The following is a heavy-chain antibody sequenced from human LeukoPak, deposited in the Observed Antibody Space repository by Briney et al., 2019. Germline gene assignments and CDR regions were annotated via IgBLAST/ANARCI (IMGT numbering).Heavy chain of an antibody. V-gene: IGHV3-48*01. D-gene: IGHD3-22*01. Sequence: GGSLRLSCAASGFTFSSYSMNWVRQAPGKGLEWVSYTTSSSGIIYYADSVKGRFTISRDNSKNTLYLQMNSLRAEDTAVYYCAKVSTMIGAFDIWGQGTMVTVSS. CDR1: GFTFSSYS. CDR3: AKVSTMIGAFDI. CDR2: TTSSSGII. J-gene: IGHJ3*02.